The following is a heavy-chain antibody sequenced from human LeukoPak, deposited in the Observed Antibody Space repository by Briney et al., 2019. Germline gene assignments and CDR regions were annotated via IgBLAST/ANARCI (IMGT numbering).Heavy chain of an antibody. CDR1: GFTFSSYA. J-gene: IGHJ4*02. Sequence: PGGSLILSCAASGFTFSSYAMTWVRQAPEKGLEWVSTISGSGDITYYADSVKGRFTISRDNSKNTLYLQMNYLRVEDTALYYCAKHAAAEIDYWGQGTLVTVSS. D-gene: IGHD6-13*01. V-gene: IGHV3-23*01. CDR2: ISGSGDIT. CDR3: AKHAAAEIDY.